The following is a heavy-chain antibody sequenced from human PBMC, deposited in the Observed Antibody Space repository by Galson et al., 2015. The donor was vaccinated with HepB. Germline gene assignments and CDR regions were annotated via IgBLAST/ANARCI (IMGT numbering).Heavy chain of an antibody. V-gene: IGHV3-23*01. D-gene: IGHD3-3*01. CDR3: AKGDLEWLSTYFDY. J-gene: IGHJ4*02. CDR1: GFTFSSYA. Sequence: SLRLSCAASGFTFSSYAMSWVRQAPGKGLEWVSGISGSDGSTYYVDSVKGRFTISRDNSKNTLYLQMSSLRAEDTAVYYCAKGDLEWLSTYFDYWGQGTLVTVSS. CDR2: ISGSDGST.